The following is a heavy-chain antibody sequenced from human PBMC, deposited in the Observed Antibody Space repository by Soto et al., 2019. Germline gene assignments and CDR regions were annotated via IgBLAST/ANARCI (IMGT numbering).Heavy chain of an antibody. CDR1: GGSISSGDYY. J-gene: IGHJ5*02. Sequence: TSETLSLTCTVSGGSISSGDYYLSWIRQPPGKGLEWIGYIYYSGSTYYNPSLKSRVTISVDTSKNQFSLKLSSVTAADTAVYYCARFFSGGSCYSCNWFDPWGQGTLVTVSS. CDR3: ARFFSGGSCYSCNWFDP. D-gene: IGHD2-15*01. CDR2: IYYSGST. V-gene: IGHV4-30-4*01.